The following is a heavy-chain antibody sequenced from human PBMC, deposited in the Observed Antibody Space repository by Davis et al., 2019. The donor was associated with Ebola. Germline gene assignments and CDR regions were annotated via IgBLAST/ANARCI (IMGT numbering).Heavy chain of an antibody. Sequence: GESLKISCAASGFSFNIFAMHWIRQAPGKGLEWVSAIIGSGDGTYYADSVKGRFTISRDNSKNMLYLQMNSLRVEDTATYYCAKVGWDGYWGQGTLVTVSS. V-gene: IGHV3-23*01. CDR2: IIGSGDGT. CDR3: AKVGWDGY. D-gene: IGHD1-26*01. CDR1: GFSFNIFA. J-gene: IGHJ4*02.